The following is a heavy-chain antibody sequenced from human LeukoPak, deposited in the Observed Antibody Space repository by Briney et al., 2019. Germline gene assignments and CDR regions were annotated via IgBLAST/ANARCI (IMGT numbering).Heavy chain of an antibody. CDR2: INHSGST. CDR1: GGSFSGYY. V-gene: IGHV4-34*01. Sequence: SETLSLTCAVYGGSFSGYYWSWIRQPPGRGLEWIGEINHSGSTNYNPSLKSRVTISVDTSKNQFSLKLSSVTAADTAVYYCARGWAAPQHNWFDPWGQGTLVTVSS. D-gene: IGHD6-6*01. CDR3: ARGWAAPQHNWFDP. J-gene: IGHJ5*02.